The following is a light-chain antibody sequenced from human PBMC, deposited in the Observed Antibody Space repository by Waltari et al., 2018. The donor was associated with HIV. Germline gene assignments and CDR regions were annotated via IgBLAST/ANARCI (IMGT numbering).Light chain of an antibody. J-gene: IGLJ2*01. CDR3: SSYAGSNNLV. CDR2: EVS. Sequence: QSALTHPPSASGSPGPSVPISCTGTTSDGGGYNYVPWYQQRPGKAPNLMIYEVSKRPSGVPDRFSGSKSGNTASLTVSGLQAEDEADYYCSSYAGSNNLVFGGGTKLTVL. V-gene: IGLV2-8*01. CDR1: TSDGGGYNY.